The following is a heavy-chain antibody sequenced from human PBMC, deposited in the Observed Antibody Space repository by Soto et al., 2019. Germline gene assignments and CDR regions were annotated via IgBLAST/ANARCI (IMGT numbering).Heavy chain of an antibody. V-gene: IGHV3-74*01. CDR3: ATLSAPVDF. Sequence: GGSLRLSXEASGMNFGGYWMHWVRQAPGKGLVGVSEINTDGTSTNYADSLKGRFTISRDNARDTLYLQMNSLSVEDTAVYYCATLSAPVDFWGQGTLVTVSS. CDR1: GMNFGGYW. J-gene: IGHJ4*02. CDR2: INTDGTST. D-gene: IGHD6-6*01.